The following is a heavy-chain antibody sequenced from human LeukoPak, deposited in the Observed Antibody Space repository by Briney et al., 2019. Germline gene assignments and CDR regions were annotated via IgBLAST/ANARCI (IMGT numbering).Heavy chain of an antibody. CDR2: INPGGGSP. V-gene: IGHV1-46*01. D-gene: IGHD1-26*01. CDR1: GFTFTRYY. CDR3: ARVVGGGAFDI. Sequence: RASVTLSSKASGFTFTRYYMHWVRQAPGQGLEWMGIINPGGGSPNYAQKFQGRLTMTRDMSTTTVYMELSSLTSEDTAVYFCARVVGGGAFDIWGQGTTVTVSS. J-gene: IGHJ3*02.